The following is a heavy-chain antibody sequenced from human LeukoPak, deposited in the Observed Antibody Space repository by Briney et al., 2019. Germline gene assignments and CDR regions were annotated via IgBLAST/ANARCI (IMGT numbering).Heavy chain of an antibody. CDR1: GFTFSSYS. J-gene: IGHJ4*02. V-gene: IGHV3-21*01. CDR2: ISSSSSYI. CDR3: ARDQEEVLRYFDWLSPPSSFDY. Sequence: GGSLRLSCAASGFTFSSYSMNWVRQAPGKGLEWVSSISSSSSYIYYADSVKGRFTISRDNAKNSLYLQMNSLRAEDTAVYYCARDQEEVLRYFDWLSPPSSFDYWGQGTLVIVSS. D-gene: IGHD3-9*01.